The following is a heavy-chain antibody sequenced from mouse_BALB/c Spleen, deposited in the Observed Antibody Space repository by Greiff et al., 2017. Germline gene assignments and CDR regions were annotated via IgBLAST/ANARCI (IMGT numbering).Heavy chain of an antibody. CDR2: IDPSDSET. CDR3: AIYYGNYRYAMDY. V-gene: IGHV1S126*01. CDR1: GYSFTSYW. Sequence: VQGVESWPQLVRPGASVKISCKASGYSFTSYWMHWVKQRPGQGLEWIGMIDPSDSETRLNQKFKDKATLTVDKSSSTAYMQLSSPTSEDSAVYYCAIYYGNYRYAMDYWGQGTSVTVSS. J-gene: IGHJ4*01. D-gene: IGHD2-1*01.